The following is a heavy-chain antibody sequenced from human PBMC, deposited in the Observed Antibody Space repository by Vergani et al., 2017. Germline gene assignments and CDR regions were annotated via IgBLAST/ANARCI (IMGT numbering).Heavy chain of an antibody. V-gene: IGHV1-8*01. D-gene: IGHD3-3*01. J-gene: IGHJ6*03. CDR1: GYTFTSYD. Sequence: QVQLVQSGAEVKKPGASVKVSCKASGYTFTSYDINWVRQATGQGLEWMGWMNPNSGNTGYAQKFQGRVTMTRNTSISTAYMELSSLRSEDTAVYYCARFASRVTILGVVIRYMDVWGKGTTVTVSS. CDR2: MNPNSGNT. CDR3: ARFASRVTILGVVIRYMDV.